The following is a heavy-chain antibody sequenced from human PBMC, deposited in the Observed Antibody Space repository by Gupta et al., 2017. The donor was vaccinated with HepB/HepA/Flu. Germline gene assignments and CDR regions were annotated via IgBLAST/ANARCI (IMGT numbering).Heavy chain of an antibody. CDR3: ARLGFGEFPEGENYYYGMDV. V-gene: IGHV3-7*01. D-gene: IGHD3-10*01. CDR1: GFTFSSYW. CDR2: IKQDGSEK. Sequence: EVQLVESGGGLVQPGGSLRLSCAASGFTFSSYWMSWVRQAPGKGLEWVANIKQDGSEKYYVDSVKGRFSISRDNAKNSLYLQRNSLIAEDTAVYYCARLGFGEFPEGENYYYGMDVWGQGTTVTVSS. J-gene: IGHJ6*02.